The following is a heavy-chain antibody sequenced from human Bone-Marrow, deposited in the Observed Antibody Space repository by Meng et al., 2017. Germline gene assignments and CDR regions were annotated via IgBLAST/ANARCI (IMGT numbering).Heavy chain of an antibody. D-gene: IGHD4-17*01. V-gene: IGHV4-30-4*01. CDR1: GGSISSGDYY. CDR3: ARHNYGDYGWFDP. CDR2: IYYSGST. Sequence: QVQLQESGPELVKPSQTLSLTCTGSGGSISSGDYYWSWIRQPPGKGLDWIGYIYYSGSTYYNPSLKSRVTISVDTSRNQFSLKLGSMTAADTAVYYCARHNYGDYGWFDPWGQGTLVTVSS. J-gene: IGHJ5*02.